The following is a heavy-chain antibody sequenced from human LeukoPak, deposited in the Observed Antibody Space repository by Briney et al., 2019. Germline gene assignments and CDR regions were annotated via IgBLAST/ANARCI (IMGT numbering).Heavy chain of an antibody. Sequence: GGSLRLSCTASGFTFGDYAMSWFRQAPGKGLEWVGFIRSKAYGGTTEYAASVKGRFTISRDDSKSIAYLQMNSLKTEDTAVYYCTRAGGLTTVTPNDPWGQGTLVTVSS. CDR2: IRSKAYGGTT. CDR3: TRAGGLTTVTPNDP. J-gene: IGHJ5*02. CDR1: GFTFGDYA. V-gene: IGHV3-49*03. D-gene: IGHD4-17*01.